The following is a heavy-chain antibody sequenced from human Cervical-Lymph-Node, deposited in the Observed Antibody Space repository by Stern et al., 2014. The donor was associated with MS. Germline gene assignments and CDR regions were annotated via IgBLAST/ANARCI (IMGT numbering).Heavy chain of an antibody. V-gene: IGHV1-24*01. J-gene: IGHJ6*02. CDR1: GYTLTEIS. CDR2: SDPEDGEI. CDR3: ATGSVVTAFGMDV. Sequence: VQLEESGAEVQQPGASVRVSCKVSGYTLTEISIHWVRQAPGKGLEWMGGSDPEDGEIIYAQNFQGRVTMTEDTSTDTAYMELSSLKFEDTAVYYCATGSVVTAFGMDVWGQGTTVIVSS. D-gene: IGHD2-21*02.